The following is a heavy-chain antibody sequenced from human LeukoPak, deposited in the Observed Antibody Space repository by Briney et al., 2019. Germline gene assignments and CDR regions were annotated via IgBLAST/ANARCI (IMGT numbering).Heavy chain of an antibody. CDR1: GFTFSSSD. J-gene: IGHJ4*02. D-gene: IGHD4-17*01. Sequence: GGSLRLSCAASGFTFSSSDMHWARKAPGTRLDWVAVISYDGSNKYYADSVKGRFTISTDNPKNTLYLQMNSLRAEDTAVYYCAKDARDYGDYSAGFDYWGQGTLVTVSS. CDR3: AKDARDYGDYSAGFDY. V-gene: IGHV3-30*18. CDR2: ISYDGSNK.